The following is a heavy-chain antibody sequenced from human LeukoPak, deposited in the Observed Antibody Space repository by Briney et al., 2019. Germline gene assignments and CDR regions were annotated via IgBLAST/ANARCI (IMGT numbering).Heavy chain of an antibody. J-gene: IGHJ6*02. V-gene: IGHV5-51*01. Sequence: GESLKISCKGSGYSFTNYWIGWVRQMPGKGLEWMGIIYPGDSDTRYSPSFQGQVTISADKSISTAYLQWSSLKASDTAMYFCARSIAARPTYYYYGMDVWGQGTTVTVSS. CDR3: ARSIAARPTYYYYGMDV. D-gene: IGHD6-6*01. CDR1: GYSFTNYW. CDR2: IYPGDSDT.